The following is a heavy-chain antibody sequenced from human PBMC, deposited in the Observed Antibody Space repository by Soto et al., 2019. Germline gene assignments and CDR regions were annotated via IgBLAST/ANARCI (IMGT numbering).Heavy chain of an antibody. CDR2: IWYDGSNK. J-gene: IGHJ6*02. Sequence: GESLKISCAASGFTFSSYGMHWVRQAPGKGLEWVAVIWYDGSNKYYADSVKGRFTISRDNSKNTLYLQMNSLRAEDTAVYYCARDWGGIAAAGDYYYGMDVWGQGTTVTVSS. D-gene: IGHD6-13*01. CDR3: ARDWGGIAAAGDYYYGMDV. V-gene: IGHV3-33*01. CDR1: GFTFSSYG.